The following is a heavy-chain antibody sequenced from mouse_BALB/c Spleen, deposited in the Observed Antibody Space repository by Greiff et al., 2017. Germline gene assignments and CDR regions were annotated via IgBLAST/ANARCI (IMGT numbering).Heavy chain of an antibody. CDR3: AGGGRGSSYVHYYFDY. CDR2: IFPGTGTT. J-gene: IGHJ4*01. D-gene: IGHD1-1*01. V-gene: IGHV1S132*01. CDR1: GYTFTSYW. Sequence: QVQLQQSGAELVKPGASVKLSCKTSGYTFTSYWIQWVKQRPGQGLGWIGEIFPGTGTTYYNEKFKGKATLTIDTSSSTAYMQLSSLTSEDSAVYFYAGGGRGSSYVHYYFDYWGQGTSVTVSS.